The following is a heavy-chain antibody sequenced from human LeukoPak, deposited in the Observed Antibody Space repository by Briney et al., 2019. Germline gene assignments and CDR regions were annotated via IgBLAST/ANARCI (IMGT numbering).Heavy chain of an antibody. Sequence: GGSLRLSCAASGFTFDAFGMTWVRQAPGKGLEWVSAIRGDAGSTGYADSVKGRFTTSRDNAKNSLYLQMNSLRVEDTALYYCARVWAWGSGNYFDNWGQGTLVTVSS. V-gene: IGHV3-20*04. CDR2: IRGDAGST. J-gene: IGHJ4*02. D-gene: IGHD7-27*01. CDR3: ARVWAWGSGNYFDN. CDR1: GFTFDAFG.